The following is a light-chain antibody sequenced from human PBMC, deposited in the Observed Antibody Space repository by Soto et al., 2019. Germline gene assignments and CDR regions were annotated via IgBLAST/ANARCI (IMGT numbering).Light chain of an antibody. CDR3: CSYTTSSTYV. V-gene: IGLV2-14*03. CDR2: DVN. J-gene: IGLJ1*01. Sequence: QSALTQPASVSGSHGQSIAISCTGTSSDVGGYNHVSWYQQHPGKAPKLMIYDVNNRPSGVSNRFSGSKSGNTASLTISGLQAEDEADYYCCSYTTSSTYVFGTGTKLTVL. CDR1: SSDVGGYNH.